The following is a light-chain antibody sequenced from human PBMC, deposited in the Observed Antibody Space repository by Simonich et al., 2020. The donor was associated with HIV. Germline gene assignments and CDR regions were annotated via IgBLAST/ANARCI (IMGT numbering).Light chain of an antibody. J-gene: IGKJ2*01. V-gene: IGKV3-11*01. Sequence: EIVLTQSPATLSLSPGERATLSCRASQSISSYLAWYQQKPGQAPRLLIYDASNRATGIPARFSGSGSGTDFTLTISSLEPEDFVVYYCQQYNNWPLFFGQGTKLEIK. CDR3: QQYNNWPLF. CDR1: QSISSY. CDR2: DAS.